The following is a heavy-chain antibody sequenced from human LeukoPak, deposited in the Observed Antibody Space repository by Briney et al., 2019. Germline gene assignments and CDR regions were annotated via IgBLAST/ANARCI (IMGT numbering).Heavy chain of an antibody. V-gene: IGHV4-34*01. CDR1: GESFSAYY. CDR3: AREFARSNAFDI. Sequence: SETLSLTCAVYGESFSAYYWSWIRQPPGKGLEWIGEISHSGSPNYNPSLKSRFTISVDTSKNQFSLKLTSVTAADTAVYYCAREFARSNAFDIWGQGTMVTVSS. CDR2: ISHSGSP. J-gene: IGHJ3*02.